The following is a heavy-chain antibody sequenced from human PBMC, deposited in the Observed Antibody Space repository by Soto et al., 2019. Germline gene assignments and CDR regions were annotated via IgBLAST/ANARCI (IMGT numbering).Heavy chain of an antibody. CDR1: GFTFSSYS. CDR2: ISSSSSTI. J-gene: IGHJ3*02. Sequence: GVSLRLSCTASGFTFSSYSMNWVRQAPGKGLEWVSYISSSSSTIYYAASVKGRFTISRDNAKNSLYLQMNSLRDEDTAVYYCARGPHNYYDSRTGAFDIWGQGTMVTVSS. V-gene: IGHV3-48*02. CDR3: ARGPHNYYDSRTGAFDI. D-gene: IGHD3-22*01.